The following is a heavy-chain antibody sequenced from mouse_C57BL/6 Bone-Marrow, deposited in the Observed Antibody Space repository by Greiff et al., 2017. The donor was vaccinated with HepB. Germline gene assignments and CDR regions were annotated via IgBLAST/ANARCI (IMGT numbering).Heavy chain of an antibody. V-gene: IGHV5-4*03. CDR2: ISDGGSYT. J-gene: IGHJ2*01. CDR1: GFTFSSYA. Sequence: DVMLVESGGGLVKPGGSLKLSCAASGFTFSSYAMSWVRQTPEKRLEWVATISDGGSYTYYPDNVKGRFTISRDNAKNNLYLQMSHLKSEDTAMYYCARDYGSSPYFDYWGQGTTLTVSS. CDR3: ARDYGSSPYFDY. D-gene: IGHD1-1*01.